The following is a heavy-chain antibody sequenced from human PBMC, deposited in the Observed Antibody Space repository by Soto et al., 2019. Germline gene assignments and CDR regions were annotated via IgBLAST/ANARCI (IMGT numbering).Heavy chain of an antibody. J-gene: IGHJ4*02. CDR1: GFTFSSYS. CDR3: ARVPPSAGIFDY. V-gene: IGHV3-64*01. D-gene: IGHD6-13*01. CDR2: ISSNGGST. Sequence: GGSLRLSGAASGFTFSSYSMHWVRQAPGKGLEYVSAISSNGGSTYYANSVKGRFTISRDNSKNTLYLQMGSLRAEDMAVYYCARVPPSAGIFDYWGQGTLVTVSS.